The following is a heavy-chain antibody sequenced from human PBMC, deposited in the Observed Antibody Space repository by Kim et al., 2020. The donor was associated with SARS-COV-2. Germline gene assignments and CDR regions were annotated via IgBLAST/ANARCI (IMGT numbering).Heavy chain of an antibody. Sequence: GGSLRLSCAASGFTFGDYTMHWVRQAPGKGLEWVCLISWDGGSTDYADSVKGRVSISRDNSKNTLYLQMHSLRTEDNALYYCGKDKEEQLAGGGYYGMVVWREGTTLPVS. V-gene: IGHV3-43*01. CDR3: GKDKEEQLAGGGYYGMVV. D-gene: IGHD6-13*01. CDR2: ISWDGGST. CDR1: GFTFGDYT. J-gene: IGHJ6*02.